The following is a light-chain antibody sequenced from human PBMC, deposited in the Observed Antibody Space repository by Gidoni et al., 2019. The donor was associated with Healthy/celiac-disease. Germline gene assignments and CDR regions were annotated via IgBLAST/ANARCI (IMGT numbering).Light chain of an antibody. V-gene: IGKV3-15*01. Sequence: ERATLSCRASQSVSSNLAWYQQKPGQAHRLLIYGASTRATGIPARFSGSGSGTEFTLTISSLQSEDFAVYYCQQYNNWPLTFGGGTKVEIK. J-gene: IGKJ4*01. CDR3: QQYNNWPLT. CDR1: QSVSSN. CDR2: GAS.